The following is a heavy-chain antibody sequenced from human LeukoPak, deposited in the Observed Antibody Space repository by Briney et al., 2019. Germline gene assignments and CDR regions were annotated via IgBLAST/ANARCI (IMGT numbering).Heavy chain of an antibody. CDR2: ISYDGGTK. CDR3: AKESGIRSYGAYFPH. Sequence: GGSLRLSCAASGFTFSSYGMQWVRQAPGKGLEWVAVISYDGGTKYYADSVKGRFTISRDNSKSTLFLQMNSLRAEDTAVYYCAKESGIRSYGAYFPHWGQGTLVTVSS. D-gene: IGHD4-17*01. V-gene: IGHV3-30*18. J-gene: IGHJ1*01. CDR1: GFTFSSYG.